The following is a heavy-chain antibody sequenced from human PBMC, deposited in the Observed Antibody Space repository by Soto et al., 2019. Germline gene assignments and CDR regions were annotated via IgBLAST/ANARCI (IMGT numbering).Heavy chain of an antibody. Sequence: QVQLVQSGAEVKKPGSSVKVSCKASGGTFSSYAISWVRQAPGQGLEWMGGIIPIFGTANYAQKFQGRVTITADESTSTAYMELSSMRSEDTAVYYCARAGIVGATDYYYGVDVWGQGTTVTVSS. CDR1: GGTFSSYA. V-gene: IGHV1-69*01. CDR3: ARAGIVGATDYYYGVDV. CDR2: IIPIFGTA. D-gene: IGHD1-26*01. J-gene: IGHJ6*02.